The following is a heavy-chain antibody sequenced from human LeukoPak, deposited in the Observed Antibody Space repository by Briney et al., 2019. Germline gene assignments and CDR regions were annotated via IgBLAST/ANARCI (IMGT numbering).Heavy chain of an antibody. CDR2: ISPSGGIT. J-gene: IGHJ3*02. V-gene: IGHV3-23*01. Sequence: GGSLRLSCAASGFTFSSHGMNWVRQAPGKGLEWVSGISPSGGITYYTDSVKGRFTISRDNSKNTLYLQMNSLRAEDTAVYYCAKDHTPAGISSRAFDIWGQGTMVTVSS. CDR1: GFTFSSHG. D-gene: IGHD1-14*01. CDR3: AKDHTPAGISSRAFDI.